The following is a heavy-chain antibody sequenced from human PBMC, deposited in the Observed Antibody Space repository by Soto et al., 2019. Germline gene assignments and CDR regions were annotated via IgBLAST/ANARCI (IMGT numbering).Heavy chain of an antibody. CDR2: IYYSGST. Sequence: PSDTLSLTCTVCGDSIKISSYYWGWIRQPAGRGLEWIGSIYYSGSTYYNPSLKSRVTIYVDTSKNQFSLKLSSVTAADTAVYYCAGPKIQLWEVVAETYFDYWGQGTLVTVSS. V-gene: IGHV4-39*01. CDR1: GDSIKISSYY. CDR3: AGPKIQLWEVVAETYFDY. D-gene: IGHD5-18*01. J-gene: IGHJ4*02.